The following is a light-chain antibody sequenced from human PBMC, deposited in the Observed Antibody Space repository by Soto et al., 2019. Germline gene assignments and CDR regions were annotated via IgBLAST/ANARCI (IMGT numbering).Light chain of an antibody. CDR3: QQYGSSPLT. CDR2: DAS. CDR1: QSVRSNY. V-gene: IGKV3-20*01. Sequence: DIVLTQSPDTLSLSPGERATLSCRASQSVRSNYLAWYQQKPGQAPRFLIYDASSRATGIPDRFSGSGSGTDFTLTISRLEPEDVAVYYCQQYGSSPLTFGGGTKVEIK. J-gene: IGKJ4*01.